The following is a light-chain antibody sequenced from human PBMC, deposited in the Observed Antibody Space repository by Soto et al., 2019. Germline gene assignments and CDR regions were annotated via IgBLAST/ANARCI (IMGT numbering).Light chain of an antibody. CDR2: KAS. J-gene: IGKJ1*01. CDR1: QSISSW. CDR3: QQYNSYSSVT. Sequence: DIQMTQSPSTLSASVGDRVTITCRASQSISSWLAWYQQKPGKAPKLLIYKASSLESGVPSRFSGSGSGTAFTLTISSLQPDDFATYYCQQYNSYSSVTFGQGTKVEIK. V-gene: IGKV1-5*03.